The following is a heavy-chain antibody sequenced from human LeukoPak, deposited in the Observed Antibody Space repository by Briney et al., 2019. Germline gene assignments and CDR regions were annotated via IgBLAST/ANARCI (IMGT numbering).Heavy chain of an antibody. CDR1: GFTFSNYW. V-gene: IGHV3-7*01. D-gene: IGHD4/OR15-4a*01. CDR2: IREDGGEK. J-gene: IGHJ6*03. Sequence: GGSLRLSCAASGFTFSNYWMSWVRQAPGKGLEWVANIREDGGEKYSVDSVKGRFTISRDNAKNSLYLQINSLRAEDTAVYYCARGGAYYYMDVWGKGTTVTVSS. CDR3: ARGGAYYYMDV.